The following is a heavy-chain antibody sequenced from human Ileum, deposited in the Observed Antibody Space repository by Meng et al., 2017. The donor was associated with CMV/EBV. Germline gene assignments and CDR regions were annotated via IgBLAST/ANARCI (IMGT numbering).Heavy chain of an antibody. CDR1: TFSSYA. Sequence: TFSSYAISWVRQAPGQGLEWMGGIIPILGIANYAQKFQGRVTITADKSTSTAYMELSSLRSEDTAVYYCASTYCGGDCSTPGWFDPWGQGTLVTVSS. D-gene: IGHD2-21*01. V-gene: IGHV1-69*10. CDR2: IIPILGIA. CDR3: ASTYCGGDCSTPGWFDP. J-gene: IGHJ5*02.